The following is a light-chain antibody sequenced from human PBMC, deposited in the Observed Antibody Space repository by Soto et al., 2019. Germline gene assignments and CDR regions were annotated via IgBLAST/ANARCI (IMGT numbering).Light chain of an antibody. CDR1: QSVSRN. V-gene: IGKV3-15*01. Sequence: EVVMTQSPATLSVSPGERATLSCRASQSVSRNLAWYQHKPGQAPRLLIYGASTRATGIPARFSGSGSGTEFTLTISSLQYEDFAVCYCQQYNNWPRTFGQGTKLEIK. J-gene: IGKJ2*02. CDR2: GAS. CDR3: QQYNNWPRT.